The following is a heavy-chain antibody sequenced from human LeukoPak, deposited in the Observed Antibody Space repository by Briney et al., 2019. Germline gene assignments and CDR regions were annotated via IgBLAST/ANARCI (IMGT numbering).Heavy chain of an antibody. D-gene: IGHD2-2*01. CDR2: ISSSSSYI. CDR1: GFTFSSYS. Sequence: PGGSLRLSCAASGFTFSSYSMNWVRQAPGKGLEWVSSISSSSSYIYYADSVKGRFTISRDNAKNSLYLQMNSLRAEDTAVYYCARSIRGGYCSSASCFDYWGQGTLVTVSS. J-gene: IGHJ4*02. CDR3: ARSIRGGYCSSASCFDY. V-gene: IGHV3-21*01.